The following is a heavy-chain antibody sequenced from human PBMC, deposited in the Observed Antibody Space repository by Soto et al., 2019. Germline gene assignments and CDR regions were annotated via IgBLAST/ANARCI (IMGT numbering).Heavy chain of an antibody. D-gene: IGHD2-2*01. V-gene: IGHV4-59*08. CDR3: ARHLALGYCSSTSCYAFFDY. CDR2: ISYSGNT. J-gene: IGHJ4*02. Sequence: SDALSLTCTVSDASISSSYWSWIRQPPGKGLEWIGYISYSGNTNYNPSLKSRVTISVGTSMNQFSLTLSSVTAADTAVYYCARHLALGYCSSTSCYAFFDYWGQGALVTVSS. CDR1: DASISSSY.